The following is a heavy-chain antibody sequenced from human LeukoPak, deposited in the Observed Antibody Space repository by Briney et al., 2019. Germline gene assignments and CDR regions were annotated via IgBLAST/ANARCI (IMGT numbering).Heavy chain of an antibody. J-gene: IGHJ3*02. V-gene: IGHV3-23*01. CDR1: GFTFSSYV. D-gene: IGHD4-23*01. CDR2: ISGSGGST. CDR3: ARDGGNSGIDAFDI. Sequence: GGSLRLSCAASGFTFSSYVMNWVRQAPGKGLEWVSAISGSGGSTYYADSVKGRFTISRDNSKNTLYLQMNSLRAEDTAVYYCARDGGNSGIDAFDIWGQGTMVTVSS.